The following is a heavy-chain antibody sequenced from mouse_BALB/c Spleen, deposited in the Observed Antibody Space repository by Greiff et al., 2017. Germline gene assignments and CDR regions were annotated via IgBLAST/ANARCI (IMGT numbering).Heavy chain of an antibody. Sequence: EVQLQQSGAELVKPGASVKLSCTASGFNIKDTYMHWVKQRPEQGLEWIGRIDPANGNTKYDPKFQGKATITADTSSNTAYLQLSSLTSEDTAVYYCARDPYDYDGYWYFDVWGAGTTVTVSS. V-gene: IGHV14-3*02. CDR2: IDPANGNT. J-gene: IGHJ1*01. CDR1: GFNIKDTY. CDR3: ARDPYDYDGYWYFDV. D-gene: IGHD2-4*01.